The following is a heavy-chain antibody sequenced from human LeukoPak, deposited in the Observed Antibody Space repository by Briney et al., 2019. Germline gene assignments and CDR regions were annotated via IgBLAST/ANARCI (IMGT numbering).Heavy chain of an antibody. CDR2: ISSSGSGDNT. V-gene: IGHV3-23*01. Sequence: GGSLRLSCADAGVTLSTYAMSWARQAPGKGLEWVSGISSSGSGDNTYYADSVKGRFTISRDSSKNTLFLHMNTLRAEDTAIYYCAKDGTVGASYWYFDLWGRGTLVTVSS. D-gene: IGHD1-26*01. CDR3: AKDGTVGASYWYFDL. J-gene: IGHJ2*01. CDR1: GVTLSTYA.